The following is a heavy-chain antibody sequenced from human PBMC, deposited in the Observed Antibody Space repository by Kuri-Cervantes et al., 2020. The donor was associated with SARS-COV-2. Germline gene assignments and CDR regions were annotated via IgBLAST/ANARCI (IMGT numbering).Heavy chain of an antibody. Sequence: SQTLSLTCAASGFTVSSNYMSWVRQAPGKGLEWIGYIYHSGSTYYNLSLKSRVTISVDRSKNQFSLKLSSVTAADTAVYYCAREDSTSCYDYWGQGTRVTCSS. CDR1: GFTVSSNY. D-gene: IGHD2-2*01. V-gene: IGHV4-30-2*01. J-gene: IGHJ4*02. CDR2: IYHSGST. CDR3: AREDSTSCYDY.